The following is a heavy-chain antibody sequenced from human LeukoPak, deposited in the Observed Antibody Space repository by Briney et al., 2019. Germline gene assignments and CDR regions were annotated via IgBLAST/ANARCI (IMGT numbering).Heavy chain of an antibody. D-gene: IGHD2-15*01. CDR1: GYTFSNYY. CDR3: AGDQGGAASYYYYYGMDV. Sequence: ASVKVSCRASGYTFSNYYVTCVRHAPGQGLEWRGWISVYTGYTNYAQNFQGRVTMTRRTTTRTVYMELSRVRSENTAGYYCAGDQGGAASYYYYYGMDVWGQGTTVTVSS. CDR2: ISVYTGYT. J-gene: IGHJ6*02. V-gene: IGHV1-18*01.